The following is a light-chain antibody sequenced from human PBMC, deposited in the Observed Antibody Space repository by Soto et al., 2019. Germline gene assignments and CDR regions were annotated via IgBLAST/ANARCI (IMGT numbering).Light chain of an antibody. J-gene: IGLJ3*02. CDR1: SSDVGGYNY. CDR2: DVS. Sequence: QSALTQPRSVSGSPGQSVTISCTGTSSDVGGYNYVSWYQLHPGTAPKLMIYDVSKRPSGVPDRFSGYKSGNTASLTISGLQAEDEADYYCCSYAGSYTWVFGGGTKLTVL. CDR3: CSYAGSYTWV. V-gene: IGLV2-11*01.